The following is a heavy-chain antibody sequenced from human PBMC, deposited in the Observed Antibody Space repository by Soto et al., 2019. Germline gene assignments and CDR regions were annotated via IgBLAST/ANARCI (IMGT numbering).Heavy chain of an antibody. CDR3: AKTIVPDDIDAFDV. J-gene: IGHJ3*01. Sequence: EVQLLESGGDLIQAGGSLRLSCAASGFTLSSYALTWVRQGPGKGLEWVSVLSANGSDTFVRDSVKGRFTISRDTSKNTLYLQMNSLRVEDTAVYYCAKTIVPDDIDAFDVWGRGTMVTVSS. CDR1: GFTLSSYA. CDR2: LSANGSDT. D-gene: IGHD4-4*01. V-gene: IGHV3-23*01.